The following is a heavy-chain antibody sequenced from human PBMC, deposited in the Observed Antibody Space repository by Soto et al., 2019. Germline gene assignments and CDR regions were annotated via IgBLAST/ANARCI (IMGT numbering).Heavy chain of an antibody. V-gene: IGHV3-74*01. D-gene: IGHD1-1*01. J-gene: IGHJ3*02. CDR2: INSDATTT. Sequence: GSLRLSCAASGLTFSSYWMHWVRQAPGKGLVWVSRINSDATTTTYADSVKGRFTISRDDAKNTLYLQMDSLRADDTAVYYCVRISPNWAFDIWGQGTMVTVSS. CDR1: GLTFSSYW. CDR3: VRISPNWAFDI.